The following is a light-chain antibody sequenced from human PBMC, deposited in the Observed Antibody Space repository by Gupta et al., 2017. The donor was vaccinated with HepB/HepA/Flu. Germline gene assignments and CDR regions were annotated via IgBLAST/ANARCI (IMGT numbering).Light chain of an antibody. CDR1: SGHSSHA. Sequence: QLVLPHSPSASACLGASVTLTCTLSSGHSSHAIAWPQQQPAKGPPYLMQLNSDGSNSRGDGTPDRFSASSSGAELYLTISSCEAEAEDDYYCHTWGTGLWVFGGGTKLTVL. J-gene: IGLJ3*02. V-gene: IGLV4-69*01. CDR2: LNSDGSN. CDR3: HTWGTGLWV.